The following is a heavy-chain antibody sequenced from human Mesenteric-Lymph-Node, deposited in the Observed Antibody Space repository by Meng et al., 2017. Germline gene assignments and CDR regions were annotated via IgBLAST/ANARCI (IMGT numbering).Heavy chain of an antibody. Sequence: ASVKVSCKASGYTFTGYYMHWVRQAPGQGLEWMGRINPNSGGTNYAQKFQGRVTMTRDTSISTVYMELSSLRSEDTAVYYCARDICGGDCLDYYYGMDVWGQGTTVTVSS. CDR1: GYTFTGYY. J-gene: IGHJ6*02. CDR3: ARDICGGDCLDYYYGMDV. V-gene: IGHV1-2*06. D-gene: IGHD2-21*02. CDR2: INPNSGGT.